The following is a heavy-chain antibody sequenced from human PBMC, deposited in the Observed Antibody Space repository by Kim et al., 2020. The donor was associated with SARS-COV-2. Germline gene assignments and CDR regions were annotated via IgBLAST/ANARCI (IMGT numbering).Heavy chain of an antibody. J-gene: IGHJ4*02. D-gene: IGHD3-16*01. CDR1: GFTVSSNY. Sequence: GGSLRLSCAASGFTVSSNYMSWVRQAPGKGLEWVSVIYSGGSTYYADSVKGRFTISRDNSKNTLYLQMNSLRAEDTAVYYCARGDPMMYYFDYWGQGTLVTVSS. CDR3: ARGDPMMYYFDY. CDR2: IYSGGST. V-gene: IGHV3-66*02.